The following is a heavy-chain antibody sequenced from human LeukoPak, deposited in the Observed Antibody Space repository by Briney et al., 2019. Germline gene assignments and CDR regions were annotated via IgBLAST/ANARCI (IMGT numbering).Heavy chain of an antibody. Sequence: GGSLRLSCAASGFTFSNYWMTWVRLAPGKGLEWVSSIRGSGDSTYYADSVKGRFTISRDNTKNTLYLQMNSLRGDDTAVYYCAKPAKTDYADYWGQGTLVTVSS. V-gene: IGHV3-23*01. CDR2: IRGSGDST. J-gene: IGHJ4*02. CDR3: AKPAKTDYADY. CDR1: GFTFSNYW. D-gene: IGHD1-14*01.